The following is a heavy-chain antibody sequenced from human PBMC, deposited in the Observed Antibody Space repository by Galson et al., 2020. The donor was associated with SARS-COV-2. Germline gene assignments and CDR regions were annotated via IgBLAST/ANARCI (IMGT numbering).Heavy chain of an antibody. CDR2: ISAYNGNT. Sequence: ASVKVSCKASGYTFTSYGISWVRQAPGQGLEWMGWISAYNGNTNYAQKLQGRVTMTTDTSTSTAYMELRSLRSDDTAVYYCARRGSCSGGSCSMGWFDPWGQGTLVTVSS. CDR1: GYTFTSYG. V-gene: IGHV1-18*01. CDR3: ARRGSCSGGSCSMGWFDP. D-gene: IGHD2-15*01. J-gene: IGHJ5*02.